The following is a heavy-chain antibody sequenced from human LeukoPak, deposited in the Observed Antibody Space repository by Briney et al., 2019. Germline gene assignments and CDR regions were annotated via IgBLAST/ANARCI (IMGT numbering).Heavy chain of an antibody. Sequence: SETLSLTCTVSGGSISNYYWSWIRQPPGKGLEWIGFIYYSGSTNYNPSLKSRVTISVDTSKNQFSLRLSSVTAAGTAIYYCARQYCSGGNCYPYFDYWGPGTLVTVSS. V-gene: IGHV4-59*08. J-gene: IGHJ4*02. CDR2: IYYSGST. CDR1: GGSISNYY. CDR3: ARQYCSGGNCYPYFDY. D-gene: IGHD2-15*01.